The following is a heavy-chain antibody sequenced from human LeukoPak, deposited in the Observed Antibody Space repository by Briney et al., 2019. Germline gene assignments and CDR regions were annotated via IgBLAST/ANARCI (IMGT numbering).Heavy chain of an antibody. Sequence: SETLSLTCTVSGGSISSGDYYWSWIRQPPGKGLEWIGYIYYSGSAYYNPSLKSRVTISVDTSKNQFSLKLSSVTAADTAVCYCARRSYYYDSSGYFDYWGQGTLVTVSS. CDR2: IYYSGSA. CDR3: ARRSYYYDSSGYFDY. CDR1: GGSISSGDYY. D-gene: IGHD3-22*01. V-gene: IGHV4-30-4*01. J-gene: IGHJ4*02.